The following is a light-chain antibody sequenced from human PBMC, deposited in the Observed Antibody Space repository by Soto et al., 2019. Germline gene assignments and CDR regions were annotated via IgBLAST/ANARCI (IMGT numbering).Light chain of an antibody. CDR3: GTWDSSLSADV. J-gene: IGLJ1*01. CDR1: SSDIGNNY. CDR2: ENN. V-gene: IGLV1-51*02. Sequence: QSVLTQPPSVSAAPGQKVTISCSGSSSDIGNNYVSWYQHPPGTAPKLLIYENNKRPSGIPDRFSGSKSGTSATLGITGLQTGDEADYYCGTWDSSLSADVFGTGTKVTVL.